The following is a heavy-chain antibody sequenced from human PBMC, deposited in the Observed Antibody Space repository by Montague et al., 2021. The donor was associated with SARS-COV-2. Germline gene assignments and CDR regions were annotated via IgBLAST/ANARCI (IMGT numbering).Heavy chain of an antibody. CDR3: ARHSGGSEVAGLDY. V-gene: IGHV4-39*01. Sequence: SETLSLACSVAGNSLSNSIYLWGRIRGPPRKGLEWIGSFYFGGKFLYNSSLESRVTISVDTSKNQFSLQLSSVTASDTAVYYCARHSGGSEVAGLDYWGQGILVTVSS. J-gene: IGHJ4*02. CDR2: FYFGGKF. CDR1: GNSLSNSIYL. D-gene: IGHD6-19*01.